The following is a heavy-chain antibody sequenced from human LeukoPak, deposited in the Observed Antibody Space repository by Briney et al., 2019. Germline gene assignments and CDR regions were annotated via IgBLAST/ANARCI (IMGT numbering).Heavy chain of an antibody. CDR2: ISGSGGDT. D-gene: IGHD6-19*01. Sequence: QPGGSLRLSCAASGFTFSSYPMSWVRQAPGKGLERVTAISGSGGDTYYADSVKGRFTISRDNSKNTLYLQMNSLRAEDTALYYCATSSGWYPKYFDYWGQGTLVTVSS. CDR3: ATSSGWYPKYFDY. J-gene: IGHJ4*02. CDR1: GFTFSSYP. V-gene: IGHV3-23*01.